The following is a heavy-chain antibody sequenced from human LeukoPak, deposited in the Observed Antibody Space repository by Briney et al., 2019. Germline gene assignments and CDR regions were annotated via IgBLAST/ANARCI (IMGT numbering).Heavy chain of an antibody. CDR2: IYNSADT. CDR3: ARLSDRPAGLQPLVGPFDI. CDR1: GCSITSYY. J-gene: IGHJ3*02. Sequence: PSETLSLTCTVSGCSITSYYWSWIRQSPEKRLEWIWSIYNSADTNHNPSLKNRIIITLDTSKNQVSLRLSSVTAADTAVYYCARLSDRPAGLQPLVGPFDIWGQGTLVTVSS. D-gene: IGHD3-22*01. V-gene: IGHV4-59*01.